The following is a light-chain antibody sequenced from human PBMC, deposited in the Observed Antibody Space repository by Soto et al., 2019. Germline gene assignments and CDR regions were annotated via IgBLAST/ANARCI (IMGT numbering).Light chain of an antibody. V-gene: IGKV1-5*01. CDR3: QQYNSHLWT. Sequence: DIQMTQSPSTLSASVGDRVTITCRASQSISNWLVWYQQKPGKAPKLLIYDASSLEGGVPSRFSGSGSGTEFTLTISRLQPDDFATYYCQQYNSHLWTFGQGTKVEIK. J-gene: IGKJ1*01. CDR1: QSISNW. CDR2: DAS.